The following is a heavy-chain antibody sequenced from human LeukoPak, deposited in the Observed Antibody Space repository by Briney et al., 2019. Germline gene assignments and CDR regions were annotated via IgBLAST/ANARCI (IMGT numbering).Heavy chain of an antibody. CDR3: ANYGSVSYFAY. J-gene: IGHJ4*02. CDR2: ISYDGSNK. V-gene: IGHV3-30*18. CDR1: GFTFSSYA. Sequence: GGSLRLSCAASGFTFSSYAMSWVRQAPGKGLEWVALISYDGSNKYYADSVKGRFTISRDNSKNTLYLQMISLRAEDTAVYYCANYGSVSYFAYWGQGTLVTVSS. D-gene: IGHD3-10*01.